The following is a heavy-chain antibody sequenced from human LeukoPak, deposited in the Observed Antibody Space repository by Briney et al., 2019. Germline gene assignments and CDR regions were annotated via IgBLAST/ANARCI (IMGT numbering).Heavy chain of an antibody. CDR2: IGSSGTTR. Sequence: GGSLRLSCAVSGFPFSIYEMNWVRQAPGKGLEWVSNIGSSGTTRYYTDSVKGRFSISRDNAKNSLYLQMNSLRVEDTGVYYCALLAVASDFDYWGQGALVTVSS. CDR3: ALLAVASDFDY. V-gene: IGHV3-48*03. CDR1: GFPFSIYE. D-gene: IGHD6-19*01. J-gene: IGHJ4*02.